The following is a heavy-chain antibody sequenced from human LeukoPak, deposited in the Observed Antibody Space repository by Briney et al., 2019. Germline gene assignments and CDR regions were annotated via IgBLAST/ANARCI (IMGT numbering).Heavy chain of an antibody. CDR2: IYYSGST. Sequence: SETLSLTCTVSGGSISSYYWSWLRQPPGKGLEWIGYIYYSGSTNYNPSLKSRVTISVDTSKNQFSLKLSSVTAADTAVYYCARIRAGIFDYWGQGTLVTVSS. D-gene: IGHD6-19*01. CDR1: GGSISSYY. J-gene: IGHJ4*02. CDR3: ARIRAGIFDY. V-gene: IGHV4-59*12.